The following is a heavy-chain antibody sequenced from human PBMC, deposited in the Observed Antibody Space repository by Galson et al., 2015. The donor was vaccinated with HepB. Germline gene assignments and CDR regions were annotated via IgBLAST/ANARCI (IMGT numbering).Heavy chain of an antibody. Sequence: SVKVSCKASGYTFSRFSISWLRQAPGQGLEWMGWISGYDVNVRYAQKFQGRLTMTTDTSTSTAHLDLRSLRSDDSAVYYCARGGLATIGGPTFDYGGQGTLVTVSS. CDR2: ISGYDVNV. CDR3: ARGGLATIGGPTFDY. V-gene: IGHV1-18*01. CDR1: GYTFSRFS. J-gene: IGHJ4*02. D-gene: IGHD5-24*01.